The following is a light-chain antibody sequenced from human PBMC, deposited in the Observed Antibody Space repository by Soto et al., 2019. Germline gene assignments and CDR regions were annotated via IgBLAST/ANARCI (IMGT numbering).Light chain of an antibody. V-gene: IGLV2-14*01. J-gene: IGLJ2*01. CDR1: SSDVGGYNY. Sequence: QSALTQPASVSGSPGQSITISCTGTSSDVGGYNYVSWYQQHPGKAPKLMIYDVSNRPSGVSNRFSGSKSGNTASLTISGLQGEDEADYYCSSYTSSRDVVFGGGTKLTVL. CDR2: DVS. CDR3: SSYTSSRDVV.